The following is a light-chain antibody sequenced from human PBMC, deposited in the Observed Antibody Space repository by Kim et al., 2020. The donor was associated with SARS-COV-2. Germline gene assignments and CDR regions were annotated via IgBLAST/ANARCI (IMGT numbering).Light chain of an antibody. CDR1: QSVTSSY. V-gene: IGKV3-20*01. CDR2: GAS. J-gene: IGKJ3*01. Sequence: EIVLTQSPGTLSLSPGERATLSCRASQSVTSSYLAWYQQKPGQAPRLLIYGASSRATGIPDRFSGSGSGTDFTLTISRLKPEDFAVYYGQQYGNSPFTFGTGTKVDIK. CDR3: QQYGNSPFT.